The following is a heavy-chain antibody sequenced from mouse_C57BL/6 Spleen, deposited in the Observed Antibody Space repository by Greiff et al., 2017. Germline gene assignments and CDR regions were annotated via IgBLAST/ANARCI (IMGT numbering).Heavy chain of an antibody. CDR3: ARDESYGSRNWYFDV. CDR2: ISDGGSYT. Sequence: EVHLVESGGGLVKPGGSLKLSCAASGFTFSSYAMSWVRQTPEKRLEWVATISDGGSYTYYPDNVKGRFTISRDNAKNNLYLQMSHLKSEDTAMYYCARDESYGSRNWYFDVWGTGTTVTVSS. CDR1: GFTFSSYA. V-gene: IGHV5-4*01. D-gene: IGHD1-1*01. J-gene: IGHJ1*03.